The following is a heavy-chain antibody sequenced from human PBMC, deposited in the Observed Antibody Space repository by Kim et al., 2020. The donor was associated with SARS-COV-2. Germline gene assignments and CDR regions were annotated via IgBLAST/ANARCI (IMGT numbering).Heavy chain of an antibody. J-gene: IGHJ4*02. V-gene: IGHV3-11*01. CDR3: ARDQTSRYSSSWYV. CDR1: GFTFSDYY. D-gene: IGHD6-13*01. CDR2: ISSSGSTI. Sequence: GGSLRLSCAASGFTFSDYYMSWIRQAPGKGLEWVSYISSSGSTIYYADSVKGRFTISRDNAKNSLYLQMNSLRAEDTAVYYCARDQTSRYSSSWYVWGQGTLVTVSS.